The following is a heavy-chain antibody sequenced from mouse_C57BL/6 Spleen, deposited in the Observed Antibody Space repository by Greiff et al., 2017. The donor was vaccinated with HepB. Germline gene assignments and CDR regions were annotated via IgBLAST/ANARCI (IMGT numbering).Heavy chain of an antibody. CDR2: ISNGGGST. V-gene: IGHV5-12*01. CDR3: ARRGVYGYDYYAMDY. CDR1: GFTFSDYY. Sequence: EVKLEESGGGLVQPGGSLKLSCAASGFTFSDYYMYWVRQTPEKRLEWVAYISNGGGSTYYPDTVKGRFTISRDNAKNTLYLQMSRLKSEDTAMYYCARRGVYGYDYYAMDYWGQGTSVTVSS. J-gene: IGHJ4*01. D-gene: IGHD2-2*01.